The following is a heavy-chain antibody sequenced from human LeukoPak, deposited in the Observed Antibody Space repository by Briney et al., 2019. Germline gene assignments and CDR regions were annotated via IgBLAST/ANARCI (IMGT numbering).Heavy chain of an antibody. CDR1: GFTFTSYS. CDR2: ISSSSSII. V-gene: IGHV3-48*04. Sequence: PGGSLRLSCAASGFTFTSYSMNWVRQAPGKGLEWVSYISSSSSIIYYADSVKGRFTISRDNAKNSLYLQMNSLRAEDTAVYYCAKDPLGRSTTVTTPFDYWGQGTLGTVSS. CDR3: AKDPLGRSTTVTTPFDY. J-gene: IGHJ4*02. D-gene: IGHD4-17*01.